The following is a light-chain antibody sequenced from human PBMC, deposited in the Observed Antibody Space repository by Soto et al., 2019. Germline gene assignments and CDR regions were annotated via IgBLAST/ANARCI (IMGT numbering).Light chain of an antibody. CDR2: GAS. CDR1: QTISGY. Sequence: DIQMTQSPSSLSASVGDRVTITCRASQTISGYLNWYQQKAGRATKLLIYGASTLASGVPSRFSGSGSGTEFTLTISSLQPDESATYFCQRYNDKFGQGTKVDIK. CDR3: QRYNDK. V-gene: IGKV1-5*01. J-gene: IGKJ1*01.